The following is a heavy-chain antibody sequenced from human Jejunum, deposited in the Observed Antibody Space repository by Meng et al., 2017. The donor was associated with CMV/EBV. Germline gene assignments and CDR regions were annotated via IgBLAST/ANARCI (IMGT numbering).Heavy chain of an antibody. J-gene: IGHJ4*01. CDR1: EFTFSSHA. V-gene: IGHV3-23*01. Sequence: GSLRLSCAASEFTFSSHAMNWARQAPGKGLEWVSGISDSGGRTYYADSVKGRFTISRDNSKNTLYLQMNSLRAEDTAVYYCAKQHLAYWGHGTLAPSPQ. CDR2: ISDSGGRT. CDR3: AKQHLAY.